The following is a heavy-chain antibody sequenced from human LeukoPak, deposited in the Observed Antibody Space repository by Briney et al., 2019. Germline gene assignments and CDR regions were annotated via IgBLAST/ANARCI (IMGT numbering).Heavy chain of an antibody. CDR1: GYTFTSYD. J-gene: IGHJ4*02. Sequence: ASVKVSCKASGYTFTSYDINWVRQATGQGLEWMGWMNPNSGNTGYAQKFQGRVTMTRNTSISTAYMELSGLRSEDTAVYYCARAAYKKYSSGWYFLDYWGQGTLVTVSS. CDR2: MNPNSGNT. CDR3: ARAAYKKYSSGWYFLDY. D-gene: IGHD6-19*01. V-gene: IGHV1-8*01.